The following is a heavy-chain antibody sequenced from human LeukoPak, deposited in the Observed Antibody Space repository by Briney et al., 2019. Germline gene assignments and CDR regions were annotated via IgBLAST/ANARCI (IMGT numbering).Heavy chain of an antibody. J-gene: IGHJ2*01. CDR3: ARDRKWGRGYFDL. Sequence: GGSLRLSCAASGFTFSSYAMHWVRQAPGKGLEWVAVISYDGSNKYYADSVKGRFTISRDNSKNTLYLQMNSLRAEDTAVYYCARDRKWGRGYFDLWGRGTLVIVSS. V-gene: IGHV3-30-3*01. CDR2: ISYDGSNK. D-gene: IGHD7-27*01. CDR1: GFTFSSYA.